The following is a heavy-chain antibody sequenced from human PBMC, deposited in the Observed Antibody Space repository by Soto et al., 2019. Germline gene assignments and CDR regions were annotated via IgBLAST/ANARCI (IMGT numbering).Heavy chain of an antibody. CDR2: IIPIFGTA. CDR3: ARDSGLYSYGSNWFDP. D-gene: IGHD5-18*01. V-gene: IGHV1-69*06. J-gene: IGHJ5*02. CDR1: GGTFSSYA. Sequence: QVQLVQSGAEVKKPGSSVKVSCKASGGTFSSYAISWVRQAPGQGLEWMGGIIPIFGTANYAQKFQGRVTITADKTTSTAYMELSSLRSEDTAVYYCARDSGLYSYGSNWFDPWGQGTLVTVSS.